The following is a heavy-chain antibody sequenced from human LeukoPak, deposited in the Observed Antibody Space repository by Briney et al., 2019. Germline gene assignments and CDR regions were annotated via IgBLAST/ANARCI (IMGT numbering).Heavy chain of an antibody. CDR2: IYYTGIT. CDR1: GGSISSSSDN. D-gene: IGHD4-23*01. Sequence: SETLSLTCTVSGGSISSSSDNWGWIRQPPGTGLEWIGSIYYTGITYYNPSVMSRVTMSVDTSKNQFSLRLSSVTAADTAMYYCARQGRATVVMYMDDWGKGTTVTVSS. CDR3: ARQGRATVVMYMDD. J-gene: IGHJ6*03. V-gene: IGHV4-39*01.